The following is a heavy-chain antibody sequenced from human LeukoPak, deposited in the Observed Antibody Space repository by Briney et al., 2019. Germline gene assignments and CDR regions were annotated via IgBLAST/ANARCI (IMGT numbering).Heavy chain of an antibody. D-gene: IGHD3-10*01. CDR2: SGSGGST. J-gene: IGHJ4*02. CDR3: AKGKYYGSGSYPSFDY. Sequence: SGSGGSTYYADSVKGRFTISRDNSKNTLYLQMNSLRAEDTAVYYCAKGKYYGSGSYPSFDYWGQGTLVTVSS. V-gene: IGHV3-23*01.